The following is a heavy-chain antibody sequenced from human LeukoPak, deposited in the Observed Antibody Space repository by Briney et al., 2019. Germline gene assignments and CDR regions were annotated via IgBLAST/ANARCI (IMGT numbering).Heavy chain of an antibody. D-gene: IGHD5-24*01. CDR1: GGSISSGGYY. Sequence: SETLSLTCTVSGGSISSGGYYWSWIRQPPGKGLEWIGYIYYSGSTYYNPSLKSRVTISVDTSKNQFSLKLSSVTAADTAVYYCAGRRDGYSNVDYWGQGTLVTVSS. V-gene: IGHV4-30-4*01. CDR3: AGRRDGYSNVDY. J-gene: IGHJ4*02. CDR2: IYYSGST.